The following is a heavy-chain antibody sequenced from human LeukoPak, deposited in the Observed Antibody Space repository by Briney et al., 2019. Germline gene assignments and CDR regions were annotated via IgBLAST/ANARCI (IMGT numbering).Heavy chain of an antibody. D-gene: IGHD5-18*01. CDR3: ARGYSYGSFDY. J-gene: IGHJ4*02. V-gene: IGHV1-18*01. Sequence: GASVKVSCKASGYTFHKYGISWVRQAPGQGLEWMAWINTDNGNTNYAQKFQGRVTLTTDTSASTIYMELGNLRSDDTAVYYCARGYSYGSFDYWGQGTLVTVSS. CDR2: INTDNGNT. CDR1: GYTFHKYG.